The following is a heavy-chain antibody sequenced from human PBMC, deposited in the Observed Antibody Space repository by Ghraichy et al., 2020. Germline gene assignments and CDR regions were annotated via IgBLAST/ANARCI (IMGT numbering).Heavy chain of an antibody. CDR2: INSDGRTT. CDR1: GFTFSSYW. J-gene: IGHJ4*02. Sequence: SCAASGFTFSSYWMHWVRQAPGKGLVWVSRINSDGRTTTYADSVKGRFTISRDNAKNTLYLQMTNLRAEDTAVYYCASSDTALDYWGQGTLVTVSS. CDR3: ASSDTALDY. D-gene: IGHD5-18*01. V-gene: IGHV3-74*01.